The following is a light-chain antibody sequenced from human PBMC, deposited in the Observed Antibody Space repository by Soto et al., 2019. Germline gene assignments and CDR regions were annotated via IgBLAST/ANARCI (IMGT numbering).Light chain of an antibody. J-gene: IGKJ1*01. CDR1: QSVSSRY. V-gene: IGKV3-20*01. CDR3: QQYVRSPPSWT. CDR2: EAS. Sequence: EIVMTQSPGTLSLSPGERATLSCRASQSVSSRYLAWYQQKIGQPPRLLIFEASSRATGIQDRFSGSESGTDFTLTISSLEPEDFAVYYCQQYVRSPPSWTFGQGTKVDIK.